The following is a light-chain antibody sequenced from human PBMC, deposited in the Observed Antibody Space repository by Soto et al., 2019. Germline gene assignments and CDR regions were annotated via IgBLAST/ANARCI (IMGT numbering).Light chain of an antibody. CDR3: QQRSNWHLT. V-gene: IGKV3-11*01. CDR2: DAS. CDR1: QSVSSD. Sequence: EIVLTQSPATLSLSPGDRATLSCRASQSVSSDLAWYQQKPGQAPRLLIYDASNRATGIPARFSGSGSGTDFTLTSSSLEPEDFAVYYCQQRSNWHLTFGGGTKVEIK. J-gene: IGKJ4*01.